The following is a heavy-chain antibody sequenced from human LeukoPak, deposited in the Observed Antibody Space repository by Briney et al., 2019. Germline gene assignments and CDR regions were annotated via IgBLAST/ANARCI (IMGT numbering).Heavy chain of an antibody. D-gene: IGHD2-15*01. CDR3: ARESRLVVVAATPTTRFDP. CDR1: GGSISTYY. J-gene: IGHJ5*02. V-gene: IGHV4-4*07. CDR2: IYSSGST. Sequence: SETLSLTCTVSGGSISTYYWSWIRQPAGKGLEWIGRIYSSGSTNYNASLKSRVTMSVDTSKNRSSLKLNSVTAADTAVYYCARESRLVVVAATPTTRFDPWGQGTLVTISS.